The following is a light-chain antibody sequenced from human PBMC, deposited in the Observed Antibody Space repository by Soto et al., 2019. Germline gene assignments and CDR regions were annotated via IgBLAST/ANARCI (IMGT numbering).Light chain of an antibody. J-gene: IGKJ1*01. V-gene: IGKV1-5*01. CDR1: QNINSY. CDR3: QQCDVPPRT. Sequence: DVQMTQSPSSLSASVADRVTITFRASQNINSYLAWYQQKTGKAPKVLIYDASSLETGVPSRFSGSGYGTDFTLTITSLQPDDFSTYHCQQCDVPPRTFGQGTKVDIK. CDR2: DAS.